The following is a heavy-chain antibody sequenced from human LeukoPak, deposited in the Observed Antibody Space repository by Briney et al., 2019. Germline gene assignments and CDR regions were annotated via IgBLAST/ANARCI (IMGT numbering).Heavy chain of an antibody. CDR3: ARGRSYSYGYNYYMDV. D-gene: IGHD3-16*01. Sequence: SETLSLTCTISGGSFSGYYCSWIRQSPGKGLEWIGEINHSGAPKYNPSFKSRATISVDTSKNQFSLRLNSVTAADTAVYFCARGRSYSYGYNYYMDVWGKGTTVTVSS. J-gene: IGHJ6*03. CDR1: GGSFSGYY. CDR2: INHSGAP. V-gene: IGHV4-34*01.